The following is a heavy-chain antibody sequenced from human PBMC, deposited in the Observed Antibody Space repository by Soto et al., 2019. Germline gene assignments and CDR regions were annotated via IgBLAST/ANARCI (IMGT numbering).Heavy chain of an antibody. CDR2: ILPIFGTA. CDR1: GGTFSNYA. V-gene: IGHV1-69*06. J-gene: IGHJ6*02. CDR3: ARARGGCTGTSCYHYFYYGLDV. D-gene: IGHD1-1*01. Sequence: QVQLVQSGAEVKGPGSSVKVSCKASGGTFSNYAINWVRQAPGQGLEWMGGILPIFGTAKYAQTFQGRVTMTADRSTSTAYMELSSLRSEDTAVYYCARARGGCTGTSCYHYFYYGLDVWGQGTTVTVSS.